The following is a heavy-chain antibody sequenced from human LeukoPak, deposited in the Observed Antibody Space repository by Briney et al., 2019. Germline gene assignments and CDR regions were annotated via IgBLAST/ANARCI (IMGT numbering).Heavy chain of an antibody. J-gene: IGHJ4*02. V-gene: IGHV7-4-1*02. Sequence: ASVKVSCKASGYTFTSYAMNWVRQAPGQGLEWMGWINTNTGNPTYAQGFTGRLVFSLDTSVSTAYLQISSLKAEDTAVYYCARVRSYRSYSSGWYSDYWGQGTLVTVSS. CDR2: INTNTGNP. D-gene: IGHD6-19*01. CDR1: GYTFTSYA. CDR3: ARVRSYRSYSSGWYSDY.